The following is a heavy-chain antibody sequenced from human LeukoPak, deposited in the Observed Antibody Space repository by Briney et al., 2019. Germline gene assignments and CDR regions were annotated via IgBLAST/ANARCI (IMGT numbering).Heavy chain of an antibody. J-gene: IGHJ6*03. CDR3: AREGHYDILTGYSPVEYYFYYMDV. Sequence: GRSLRLSCEASGSTFSHYGIHWVRQTPGKGLEWVAAMSSDGVEQPYADSVKGRFPISRDNSKSTLYLQMNSLRAEDTALYYCAREGHYDILTGYSPVEYYFYYMDVWGKGTTVTVPS. CDR2: MSSDGVEQ. CDR1: GSTFSHYG. D-gene: IGHD3-9*01. V-gene: IGHV3-30*04.